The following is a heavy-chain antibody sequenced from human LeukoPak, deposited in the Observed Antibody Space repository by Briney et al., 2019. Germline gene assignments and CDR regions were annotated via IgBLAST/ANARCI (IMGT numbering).Heavy chain of an antibody. CDR1: GGTFSSYA. D-gene: IGHD3-22*01. V-gene: IGHV1-69*05. CDR3: ARASYYYDSSGYRRYNWFDP. J-gene: IGHJ5*02. Sequence: SVKVSCKASGGTFSSYAISWVRQAPGQGLEWMGRIIPIFGTANYAQKFQGGVTITTDESTSTAYMELSSLRSEDTAVYYCARASYYYDSSGYRRYNWFDPWGQGTLVTVSS. CDR2: IIPIFGTA.